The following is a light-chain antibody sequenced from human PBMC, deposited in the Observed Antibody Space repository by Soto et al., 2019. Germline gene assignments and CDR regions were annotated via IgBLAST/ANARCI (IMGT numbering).Light chain of an antibody. CDR2: EVT. V-gene: IGLV2-14*01. J-gene: IGLJ3*02. CDR1: SSDVGGYNY. CDR3: SSYSSSSTPGV. Sequence: QSALTQPASVSGSPGQSITISCTGTSSDVGGYNYVSWYQHHPGKAPKLIIYEVTNRPSGISNRFSGSKSGNTASLIISGLQAEDEADYYCSSYSSSSTPGVFGGGTKLTVL.